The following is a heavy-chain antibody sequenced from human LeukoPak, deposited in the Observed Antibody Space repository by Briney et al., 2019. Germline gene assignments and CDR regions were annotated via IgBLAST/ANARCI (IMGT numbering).Heavy chain of an antibody. CDR3: ARDWATMTGTFDY. V-gene: IGHV3-7*01. CDR2: IKKDGSEK. D-gene: IGHD1/OR15-1a*01. CDR1: GFTFSSYW. Sequence: GGSLRLSCAASGFTFSSYWMSWVRQAPGKGLEWVANIKKDGSEKYYVDSVKGRFTISRDNAKNSLYLQMNSLRAEDTAVYYCARDWATMTGTFDYWGQGTLVTVSS. J-gene: IGHJ4*02.